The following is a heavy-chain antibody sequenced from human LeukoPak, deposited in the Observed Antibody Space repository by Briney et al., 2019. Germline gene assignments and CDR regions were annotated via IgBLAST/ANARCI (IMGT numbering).Heavy chain of an antibody. D-gene: IGHD1-26*01. V-gene: IGHV4-39*07. CDR1: GDSIDNHIYY. CDR3: ARTPPELPAAIVGATHDY. J-gene: IGHJ4*02. CDR2: INHSGST. Sequence: PSETLSLTCAVSGDSIDNHIYYWDWIRQTPGKRLEWIGEINHSGSTNYNPSLKSRVTISVDTSKNQFSLKLSSVTAVDTAVYYCARTPPELPAAIVGATHDYWGQGTLVTVSS.